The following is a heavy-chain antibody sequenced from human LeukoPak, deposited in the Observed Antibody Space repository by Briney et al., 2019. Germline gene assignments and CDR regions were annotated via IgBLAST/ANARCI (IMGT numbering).Heavy chain of an antibody. Sequence: GGSLRLSCAASGFTFDNFAMHWVRQAPGKGLEWVSGITWNSRVKTYTPSVKGRFTISRDNAKNPLDLQMSSLRPEDTALYYCAKDFVRGTLTGAFDVWGRGAMVTVST. J-gene: IGHJ3*01. D-gene: IGHD3-10*01. CDR2: ITWNSRVK. V-gene: IGHV3-9*01. CDR3: AKDFVRGTLTGAFDV. CDR1: GFTFDNFA.